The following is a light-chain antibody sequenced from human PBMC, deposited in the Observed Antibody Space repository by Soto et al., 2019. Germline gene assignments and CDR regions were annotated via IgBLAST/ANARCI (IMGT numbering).Light chain of an antibody. J-gene: IGLJ2*01. V-gene: IGLV1-44*01. Sequence: QSVLTQPPSASGTPGQRVTISCSGSSSNIGSNAVNWYRQLPGTAPKLLIHTNDHRPSGVPDRFSGSQSGTSASLAISGLQSEDEAEYYCATWDDSLSGVVFGGGTKVTVL. CDR1: SSNIGSNA. CDR2: TND. CDR3: ATWDDSLSGVV.